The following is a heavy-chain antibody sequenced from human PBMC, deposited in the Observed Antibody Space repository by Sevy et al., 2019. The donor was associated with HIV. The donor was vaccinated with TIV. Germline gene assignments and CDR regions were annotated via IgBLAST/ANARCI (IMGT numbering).Heavy chain of an antibody. Sequence: GGSLRLSCAASGFTFTDAWMSWVRQAPGKGLEWVGRFKGKSSGGAIDYAAPVKGRFIISRDDSKNTLYLQMSSLRPEDTAVYYCTTDSWSQEDYYDYWGQGTLVTVSS. V-gene: IGHV3-15*01. CDR1: GFTFTDAW. J-gene: IGHJ4*02. CDR2: FKGKSSGGAI. CDR3: TTDSWSQEDYYDY. D-gene: IGHD6-13*01.